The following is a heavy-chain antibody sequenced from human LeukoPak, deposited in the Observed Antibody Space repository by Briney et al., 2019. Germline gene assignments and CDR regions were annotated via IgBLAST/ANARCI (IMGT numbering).Heavy chain of an antibody. CDR1: GGTFISYV. D-gene: IGHD6-6*01. CDR3: ARSIAARQTLDY. CDR2: IIPIFGTA. J-gene: IGHJ4*02. V-gene: IGHV1-69*06. Sequence: SVKVSCKASGGTFISYVITWVRQAPGQGLEWMGGIIPIFGTANYAQKFQGRVTITADKSTSTAYMELSSLRSEDTAVYYCARSIAARQTLDYWGQGTLVTVSS.